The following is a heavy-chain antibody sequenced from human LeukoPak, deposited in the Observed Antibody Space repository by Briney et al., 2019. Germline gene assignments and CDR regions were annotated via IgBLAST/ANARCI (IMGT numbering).Heavy chain of an antibody. J-gene: IGHJ3*02. CDR1: GYIFSNYG. CDR2: ISSGGNT. D-gene: IGHD1-7*01. V-gene: IGHV1-18*01. Sequence: ASVKVSCKATGYIFSNYGISWVRQAPGHGLEWMGWISSGGNTNYAPKFQDRATMTTDTSTSTAYMELRSLRFDDTAVYYCAHTAGITGTTPHAFDIWGQGTMVTVSS. CDR3: AHTAGITGTTPHAFDI.